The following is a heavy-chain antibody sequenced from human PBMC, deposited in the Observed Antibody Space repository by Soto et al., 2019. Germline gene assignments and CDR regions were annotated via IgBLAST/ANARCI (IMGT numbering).Heavy chain of an antibody. Sequence: SETLSLTCTVSGGSISSGGYYWSWIRQHPGKGLEWIGYIFYSGTTYYNPSLKSRVTISVDTSKNQFSLILSSVTAADTARYYCARVSDRTGWGLAMGAWGQGTTVT. J-gene: IGHJ6*02. CDR3: ARVSDRTGWGLAMGA. CDR1: GGSISSGGYY. V-gene: IGHV4-31*03. D-gene: IGHD6-19*01. CDR2: IFYSGTT.